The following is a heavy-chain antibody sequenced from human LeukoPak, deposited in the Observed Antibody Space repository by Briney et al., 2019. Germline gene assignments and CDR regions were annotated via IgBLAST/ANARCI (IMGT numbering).Heavy chain of an antibody. CDR1: GFTFSSYW. CDR3: ARAPRYYDFWSGYLEYNWFDP. Sequence: GSLRLSCAASGFTFSSYWMSWVRQAPGKGLGWVANIKQDGSEKYYVDSVKGRFTISRDNAKNSLYLQMNSLRAEDTAVYYCARAPRYYDFWSGYLEYNWFDPWGQGTLVTVSS. D-gene: IGHD3-3*01. J-gene: IGHJ5*02. CDR2: IKQDGSEK. V-gene: IGHV3-7*03.